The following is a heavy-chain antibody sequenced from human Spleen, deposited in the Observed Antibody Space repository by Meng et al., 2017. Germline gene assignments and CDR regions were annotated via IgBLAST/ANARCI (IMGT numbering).Heavy chain of an antibody. CDR2: INHRGSTNYNPSLN. J-gene: IGHJ4*02. CDR1: GGSLNAYY. D-gene: IGHD2-15*01. V-gene: IGHV4-34*01. Sequence: VHVVHWAPVLCTPPATLSPAVAGLGGSLNAYYWSWVRQPPGKGLEWIGEINHRGSTNYNPSLNNYNPSLKSRLTISGDTSKNQFSLNLRSVTAADTAVYYCAGVGIFFDYWGQGTLVTVSS. CDR3: AGVGIFFDY.